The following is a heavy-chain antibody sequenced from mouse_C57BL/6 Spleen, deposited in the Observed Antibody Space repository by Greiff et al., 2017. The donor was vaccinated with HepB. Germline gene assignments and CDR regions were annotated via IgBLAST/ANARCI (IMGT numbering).Heavy chain of an antibody. J-gene: IGHJ3*01. V-gene: IGHV1-22*01. D-gene: IGHD1-1*01. Sequence: EVQLQQSGPELVKPGASVKMSCKASGYTFTDYNMHWVKQSHGKSLEWIGYINPNNGGTSYNQKFKGKATLTVNTYSSTAYMELRSLTSEDSAVYYCARDGPGSTWFAYWGQGTLVTVSA. CDR3: ARDGPGSTWFAY. CDR2: INPNNGGT. CDR1: GYTFTDYN.